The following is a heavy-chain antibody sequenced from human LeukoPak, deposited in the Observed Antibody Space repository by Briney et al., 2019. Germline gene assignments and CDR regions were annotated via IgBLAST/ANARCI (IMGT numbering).Heavy chain of an antibody. V-gene: IGHV3-48*04. Sequence: GGSLRLSCAASGFTFSSYSMNWARQAPGKGLEWVSYISSSSSTIYYADSVKGRFTISRDNAKNSLYLQMNSLRAEDTAVYYCARDRTRTGGTYDSSGYYQLAFDYWGQGTLVTVSS. CDR2: ISSSSSTI. CDR3: ARDRTRTGGTYDSSGYYQLAFDY. CDR1: GFTFSSYS. D-gene: IGHD3-22*01. J-gene: IGHJ4*02.